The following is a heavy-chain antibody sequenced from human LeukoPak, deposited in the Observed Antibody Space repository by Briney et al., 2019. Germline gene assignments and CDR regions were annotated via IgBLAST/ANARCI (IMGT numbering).Heavy chain of an antibody. J-gene: IGHJ6*03. V-gene: IGHV4-61*02. CDR3: TREVSTSRVVPPYYYWYYMDV. CDR1: GGSISSDNYY. D-gene: IGHD2-2*01. Sequence: PSETLSLTCSVSGGSISSDNYYWSWIRQPAGKGLEWIGRVYTSGSTIYNPSLKSRVSISVDTSKNQFSLKLSSVTAADTAVYYCTREVSTSRVVPPYYYWYYMDVWGKGTTVTVSS. CDR2: VYTSGST.